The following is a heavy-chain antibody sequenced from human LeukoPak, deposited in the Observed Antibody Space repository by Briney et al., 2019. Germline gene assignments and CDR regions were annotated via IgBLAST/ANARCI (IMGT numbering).Heavy chain of an antibody. CDR3: ARAFKYSMSGYYFDY. J-gene: IGHJ4*02. V-gene: IGHV1-69*05. CDR1: GGTFSSYA. CDR2: IIPIFGTA. Sequence: GASVKVSCKASGGTFSSYAISWVRQAPGQGLEWMGRIIPIFGTANYAQKFQGRVTITTDESTSTAYMELSSLRAEDTALYYCARAFKYSMSGYYFDYWGQGTLVTVSS. D-gene: IGHD2-21*01.